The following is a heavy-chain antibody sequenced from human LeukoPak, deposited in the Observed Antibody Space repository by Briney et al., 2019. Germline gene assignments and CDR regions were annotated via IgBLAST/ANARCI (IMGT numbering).Heavy chain of an antibody. J-gene: IGHJ4*02. V-gene: IGHV4-39*07. CDR1: GGSISSSSYY. CDR3: ARSLAYCGGDCYSLYDY. D-gene: IGHD2-21*02. CDR2: IYYSGST. Sequence: SETLSLTCTVSGGSISSSSYYWGWIRQPPGKGLEWIGSIYYSGSTYYNPSLKSRVTISVDTSKNQFSLKLSSVTAADTAVYYCARSLAYCGGDCYSLYDYWGQGTLVTVSS.